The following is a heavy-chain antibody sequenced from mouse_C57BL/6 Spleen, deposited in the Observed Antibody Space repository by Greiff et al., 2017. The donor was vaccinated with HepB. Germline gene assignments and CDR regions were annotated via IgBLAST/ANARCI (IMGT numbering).Heavy chain of an antibody. V-gene: IGHV5-9*01. CDR3: ARFSLRGYAMDY. Sequence: DVHLVESGGGLVKPGGSLKLSCAASGFTFSSYTMSWVRQTPEKRLEWVATISGGGGNTYYPDSVKGRFTISRDNAKNTLYLQMSSLRSEDTALYYCARFSLRGYAMDYWGQGTSVTVSS. CDR1: GFTFSSYT. J-gene: IGHJ4*01. CDR2: ISGGGGNT.